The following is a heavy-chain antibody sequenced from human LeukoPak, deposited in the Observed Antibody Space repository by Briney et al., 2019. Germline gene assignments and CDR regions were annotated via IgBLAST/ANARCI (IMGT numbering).Heavy chain of an antibody. V-gene: IGHV3-9*01. D-gene: IGHD3-22*01. CDR3: ARDPPSRYYYDSSGLPVVY. Sequence: GGSLRLSCAASGFTFDDYAMHWVRQAPGKGLEWVSGISWNSGSIGYADSVKGRFTISRDNAKNSLYLQMNSLRAEDTAVYYCARDPPSRYYYDSSGLPVVYWGQGTLVTVSS. J-gene: IGHJ4*02. CDR1: GFTFDDYA. CDR2: ISWNSGSI.